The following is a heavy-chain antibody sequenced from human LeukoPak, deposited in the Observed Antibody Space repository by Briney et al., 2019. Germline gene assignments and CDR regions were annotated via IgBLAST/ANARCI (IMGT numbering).Heavy chain of an antibody. V-gene: IGHV3-21*01. CDR2: ISSSSSYI. CDR1: GFTFSSYS. Sequence: GGSLRLSCAASGFTFSSYSMNWVRQAPGKGLEWVSSISSSSSYIYYTDSVKGRFTISRDNAKNSLYLQMNSLRAEDTAVYYCARHVVAAAYYYYYYMDVWGKGTTVTVSS. J-gene: IGHJ6*03. CDR3: ARHVVAAAYYYYYYMDV. D-gene: IGHD2-15*01.